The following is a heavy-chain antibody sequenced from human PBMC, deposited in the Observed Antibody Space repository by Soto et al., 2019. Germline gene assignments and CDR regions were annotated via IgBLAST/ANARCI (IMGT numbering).Heavy chain of an antibody. CDR3: ARFRNRATAIVVVSAAIRGPYLDY. Sequence: PGESLKISCKGSGYSFTSYWIGWVRQMPGKGLEWMGIIYPGDSDTRYSPSFQGQVTISADKSISTAYLQWSSLKASDTAMYYCARFRNRATAIVVVSAAIRGPYLDYLGQGTLVTVSS. CDR2: IYPGDSDT. J-gene: IGHJ4*02. CDR1: GYSFTSYW. V-gene: IGHV5-51*01. D-gene: IGHD2-2*02.